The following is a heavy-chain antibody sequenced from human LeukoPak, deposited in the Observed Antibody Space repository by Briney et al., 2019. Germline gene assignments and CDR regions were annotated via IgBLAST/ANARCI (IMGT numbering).Heavy chain of an antibody. CDR1: GGSISPYY. D-gene: IGHD6-13*01. V-gene: IGHV4-59*12. J-gene: IGHJ4*02. CDR2: IYYSGST. CDR3: ARVGAAAGTGFDY. Sequence: PSETLSLTCTVSGGSISPYYWSWIRQPPGKGLEWIGYIYYSGSTYYNPSLKSRVTISVDTSKNQFSLKLSSVTAADTAVYYCARVGAAAGTGFDYWGQGTLVTVSS.